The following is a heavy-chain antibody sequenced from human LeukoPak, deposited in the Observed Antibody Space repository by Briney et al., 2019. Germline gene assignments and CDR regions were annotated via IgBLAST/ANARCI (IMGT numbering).Heavy chain of an antibody. D-gene: IGHD3-22*01. CDR1: GGSVSSTTYY. J-gene: IGHJ4*02. CDR3: ARGPYYYDSSGYYYSY. Sequence: SETLSVTCTVSGGSVSSTTYYWSWIRQPPGKGLEWIASINYSGSTYYNPSLKSRVTISVDTSENQFSLKLSSVTAADTAVYYCARGPYYYDSSGYYYSYWGQGTLVTVSS. V-gene: IGHV4-39*01. CDR2: INYSGST.